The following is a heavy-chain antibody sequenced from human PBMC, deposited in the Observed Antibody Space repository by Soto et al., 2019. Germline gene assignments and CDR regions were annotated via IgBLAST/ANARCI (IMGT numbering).Heavy chain of an antibody. J-gene: IGHJ3*02. CDR2: ISGSGGST. V-gene: IGHV3-23*01. Sequence: PGGSLRLSCAASGFTFSSYAMSWVLQAPGKGLEWVSAISGSGGSTYYADSVKGRFTISRDNSKNTLYLQMNSLRAEDTAVYYCAKDRFGGPGLSDIWGQGTMVTVSS. CDR3: AKDRFGGPGLSDI. D-gene: IGHD3-10*01. CDR1: GFTFSSYA.